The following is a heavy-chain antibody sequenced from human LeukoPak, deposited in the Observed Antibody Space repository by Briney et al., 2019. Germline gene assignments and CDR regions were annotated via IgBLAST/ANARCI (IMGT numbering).Heavy chain of an antibody. V-gene: IGHV4-34*01. CDR2: INHSGST. Sequence: SETLSLTCAVYGGSFSGYYWSWIRQPPGKGLEWIGEINHSGSTNYNPSLKSRVTISVDTSKNQFSLKLSSVTAADTAVYYRARHDGDMDAFDIWGQGTMVTVSS. D-gene: IGHD2-15*01. CDR3: ARHDGDMDAFDI. J-gene: IGHJ3*02. CDR1: GGSFSGYY.